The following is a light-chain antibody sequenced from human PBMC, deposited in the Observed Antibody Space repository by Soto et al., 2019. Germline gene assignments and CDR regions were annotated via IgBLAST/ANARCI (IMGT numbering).Light chain of an antibody. CDR2: DAS. CDR3: QQRSNWPLLT. J-gene: IGKJ1*01. V-gene: IGKV3-11*01. Sequence: DIVLTQSPATLSLSPGERATLSCRASQSVRSYLAWYQQKPGQAPRLLIYDASNRATGIPARFSGSGAGTDLTLTISRLEPEDFAVYYCQQRSNWPLLTFGQGTKVEIK. CDR1: QSVRSY.